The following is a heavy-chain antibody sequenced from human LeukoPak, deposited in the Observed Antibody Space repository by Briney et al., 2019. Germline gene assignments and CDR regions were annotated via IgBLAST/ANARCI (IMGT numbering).Heavy chain of an antibody. CDR2: ISGSGGST. CDR3: AKDSRSTSCCCHFDY. D-gene: IGHD2-2*01. Sequence: GGSLRLSCAASGFTFSSYAMSWVRQAPGKGLEWVSAISGSGGSTYYADSVKGRFTISRDNSKNTLHLQMNSLRAEDTAVYYCAKDSRSTSCCCHFDYWGQGTLVTVSS. V-gene: IGHV3-23*01. CDR1: GFTFSSYA. J-gene: IGHJ4*02.